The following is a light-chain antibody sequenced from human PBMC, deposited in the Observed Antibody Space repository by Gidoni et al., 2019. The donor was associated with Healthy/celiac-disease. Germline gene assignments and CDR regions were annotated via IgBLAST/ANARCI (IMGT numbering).Light chain of an antibody. CDR3: LQQNSYLSLFT. CDR1: QGIRND. J-gene: IGKJ3*01. CDR2: AAS. V-gene: IGKV1-17*01. Sequence: DNQKNQSPSSLSASVGDRVTITCRASQGIRNDLGWYKQKPGKAPKRLIYAASSFKSGVPSWCSGSGSWTEFTLTISSLQPEDFATSYCLQQNSYLSLFTFXPXTKVDIK.